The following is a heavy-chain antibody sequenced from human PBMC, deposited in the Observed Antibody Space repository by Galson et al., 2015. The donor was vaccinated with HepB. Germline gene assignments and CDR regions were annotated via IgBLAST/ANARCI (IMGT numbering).Heavy chain of an antibody. Sequence: SLRLSCAGSGFTFSSHAMRWVRQAPGKGLEWVSVISGSGGSTYYADSVKGRFTISRDNSKNTLYLQMNSLRAEDTAVYYCARRYCSSTSCYLDHWGQGTLVTVSS. CDR3: ARRYCSSTSCYLDH. V-gene: IGHV3-23*01. CDR1: GFTFSSHA. J-gene: IGHJ4*02. D-gene: IGHD2-2*01. CDR2: ISGSGGST.